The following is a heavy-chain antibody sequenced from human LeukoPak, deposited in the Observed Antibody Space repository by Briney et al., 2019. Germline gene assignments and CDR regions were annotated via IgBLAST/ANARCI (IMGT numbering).Heavy chain of an antibody. J-gene: IGHJ4*02. CDR3: AKDITRRLAVFSD. CDR1: GFIFSSYW. CDR2: INSDGSST. D-gene: IGHD1-14*01. V-gene: IGHV3-74*01. Sequence: GGSLRLSCAASGFIFSSYWMHWFRQAPGKGLVWVSHINSDGSSTTYADSVKGRFTISRDNAKNTVYLQMNSLRAEDTALYYCAKDITRRLAVFSDWGQGTLVTVSS.